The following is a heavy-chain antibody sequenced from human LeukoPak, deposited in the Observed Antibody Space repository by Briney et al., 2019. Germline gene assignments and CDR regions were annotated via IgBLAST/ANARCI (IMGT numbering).Heavy chain of an antibody. CDR1: GFTFSNYE. V-gene: IGHV3-48*03. Sequence: GGSLRLSCAASGFTFSNYEMNWVRQAPGKGLEWVSYISRSGSTTYYADSVKGRFTISRDNAKNSLYLQMNILRAEDTAVYYCVRRGSGGYYTRFDYWGQGTLVTVSS. CDR2: ISRSGSTT. CDR3: VRRGSGGYYTRFDY. D-gene: IGHD3-10*01. J-gene: IGHJ4*02.